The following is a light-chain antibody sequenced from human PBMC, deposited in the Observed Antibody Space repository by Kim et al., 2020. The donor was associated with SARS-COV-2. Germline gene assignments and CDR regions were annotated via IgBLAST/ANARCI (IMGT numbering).Light chain of an antibody. J-gene: IGKJ2*01. CDR3: QQSYSTPYT. CDR2: AAS. Sequence: DIQMTQSPSSLSASVGDRVTITCRASQSISSYLNWYQQKPGKAPKLLIYAASSLQSGVPSRFSGSGSGKDFTLTISSLQPEDFATYYGQQSYSTPYTFGQGTKPEIK. CDR1: QSISSY. V-gene: IGKV1-39*01.